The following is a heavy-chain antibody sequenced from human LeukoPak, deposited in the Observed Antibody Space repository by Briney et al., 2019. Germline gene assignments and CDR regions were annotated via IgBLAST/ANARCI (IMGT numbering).Heavy chain of an antibody. V-gene: IGHV3-23*01. CDR3: ARSAVGTSCCTAVDY. CDR1: GFTFSSYA. D-gene: IGHD1-26*01. Sequence: GGSLRLSCAASGFTFSSYAMTWVRQAPGKGLEWVSGISTSGDRTYYADSVKGRFTISRDNSKNTLYLQMNSLRAEDTAEYYCARSAVGTSCCTAVDYWGQGTLVTVSS. J-gene: IGHJ4*02. CDR2: ISTSGDRT.